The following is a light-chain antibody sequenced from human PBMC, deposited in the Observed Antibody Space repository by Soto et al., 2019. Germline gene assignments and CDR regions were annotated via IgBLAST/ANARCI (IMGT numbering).Light chain of an antibody. Sequence: EIVMTQSPATLSVSPGETATLSCRASQSISSSLAWYQQKPGQAPRLLIYFKSTRATGIPTRFSGSGSGTQFTLTISSLQSEDSAVYYCQQYYNWPRTFGQGTKVDIK. J-gene: IGKJ1*01. CDR2: FKS. V-gene: IGKV3-15*01. CDR1: QSISSS. CDR3: QQYYNWPRT.